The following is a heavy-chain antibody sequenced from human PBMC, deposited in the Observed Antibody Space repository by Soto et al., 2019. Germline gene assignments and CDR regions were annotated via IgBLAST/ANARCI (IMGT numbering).Heavy chain of an antibody. V-gene: IGHV4-61*01. CDR1: GDSVSSYNYY. CDR3: ARDIRGYSRAFDF. J-gene: IGHJ4*02. D-gene: IGHD5-18*01. Sequence: QVQLQESSPGLVKPSETLSLTCTVSGDSVSSYNYYWTWIRQSPGKGLEWVGYIYSSGSTKYNPSLKSRVTISLHTSSNQFSLNLTSVTAADTAVYYCARDIRGYSRAFDFWGQGTLVTVSS. CDR2: IYSSGST.